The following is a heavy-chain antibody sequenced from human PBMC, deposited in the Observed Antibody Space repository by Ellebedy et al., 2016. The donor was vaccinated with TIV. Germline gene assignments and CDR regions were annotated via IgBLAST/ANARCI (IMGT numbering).Heavy chain of an antibody. D-gene: IGHD4-11*01. V-gene: IGHV3-30*04. J-gene: IGHJ4*02. CDR1: GFTFSRHS. CDR2: ISYDERDE. Sequence: PGGSLRLSCVVSGFTFSRHSMHWVRQAPGKGLEWVAVISYDERDEYYADSVKGRFTISRDNSKNTLYLQMNRLRPEDTALYYCAKNSNYFGREGGYFDYWGQGTLVTVSS. CDR3: AKNSNYFGREGGYFDY.